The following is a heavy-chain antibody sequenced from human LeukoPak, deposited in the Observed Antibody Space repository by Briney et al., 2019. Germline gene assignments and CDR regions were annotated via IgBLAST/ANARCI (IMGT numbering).Heavy chain of an antibody. J-gene: IGHJ4*02. CDR3: ARDPPFGSGWSQNSFAY. D-gene: IGHD6-19*01. CDR2: ISYDGGYI. Sequence: GRSLRLSCAPSGFTFDNYAMHWVRPAPGKGLEWVALISYDGGYIYYAASVQGRFTISRDNSKNTLYLQMNSLRPEDTAVYYCARDPPFGSGWSQNSFAYWGQGTLVTVSS. V-gene: IGHV3-30*04. CDR1: GFTFDNYA.